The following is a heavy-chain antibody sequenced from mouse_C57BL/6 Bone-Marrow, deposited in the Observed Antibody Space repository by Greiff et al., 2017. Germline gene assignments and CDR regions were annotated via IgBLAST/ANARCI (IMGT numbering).Heavy chain of an antibody. Sequence: VQRVESGPGLVQPSQSLSITCTASGFSLTSYGVHWVRQSPGKGLEWLGEIWSGGSTDYYAAFISSLSISKDNSKSQVFFKMNSLQADDAAIYYCARKFNEGFAYWGRGTLVTVSA. CDR1: GFSLTSYG. CDR2: IWSGGST. CDR3: ARKFNEGFAY. J-gene: IGHJ3*01. V-gene: IGHV2-2*01.